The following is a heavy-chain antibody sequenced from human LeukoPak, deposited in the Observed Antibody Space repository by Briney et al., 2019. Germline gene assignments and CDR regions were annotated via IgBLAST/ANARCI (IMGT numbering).Heavy chain of an antibody. CDR3: ARGGGYNWFDP. CDR1: GGSFSGYY. Sequence: PSETLSLTCAVYGGSFSGYYWSWIRQPPGKGLEWIGEINHSGSTNYNPSLKSRVTISVDTSKNQLSLKVSSVTAADTAVYYCARGGGYNWFDPWGQGPLVTVSS. J-gene: IGHJ5*02. CDR2: INHSGST. V-gene: IGHV4-34*01.